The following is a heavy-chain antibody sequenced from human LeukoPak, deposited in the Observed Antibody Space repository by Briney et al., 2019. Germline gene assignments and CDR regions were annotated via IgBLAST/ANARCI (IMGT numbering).Heavy chain of an antibody. D-gene: IGHD3-3*01. CDR2: INPNSGGT. J-gene: IGHJ2*01. V-gene: IGHV1-2*02. Sequence: ASVKVSCKASGYTFTGYYMHWVRQAPGQGLEWMGWINPNSGGTNYAQKFQGRVTMTRDTSISTAYMELSGLISDDTAVYYCARDPPLWIGWYFDLWGRGTLVTVSA. CDR3: ARDPPLWIGWYFDL. CDR1: GYTFTGYY.